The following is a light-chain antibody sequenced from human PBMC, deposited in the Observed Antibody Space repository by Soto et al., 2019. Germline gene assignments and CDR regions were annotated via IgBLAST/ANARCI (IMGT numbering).Light chain of an antibody. CDR2: NAS. CDR1: QSVGNNY. J-gene: IGKJ5*01. Sequence: EIVLTQSPGTLSLSPGERVTLSCRASQSVGNNYLGWYQQKPGQAPRLLISNASRRPTGISDRFSGSGSGTDFTLTITRLEPEDFAVYYCHQYANSPQTFGQGTRLEIK. CDR3: HQYANSPQT. V-gene: IGKV3-20*01.